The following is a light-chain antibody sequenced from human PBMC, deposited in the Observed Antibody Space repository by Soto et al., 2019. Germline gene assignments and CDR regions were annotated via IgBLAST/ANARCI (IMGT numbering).Light chain of an antibody. CDR2: GAS. CDR3: HQYGTLPIS. V-gene: IGKV3-20*01. CDR1: QSLGSTF. J-gene: IGKJ4*01. Sequence: EILLTQSPGTLSLSPGDRATLSCRASQSLGSTFLAWYQQKSGQSPRLLIYGASDRATDIPNRFTGSGSGADFTLTISRLEPEDFAVYFCHQYGTLPISFGRGTKVEIK.